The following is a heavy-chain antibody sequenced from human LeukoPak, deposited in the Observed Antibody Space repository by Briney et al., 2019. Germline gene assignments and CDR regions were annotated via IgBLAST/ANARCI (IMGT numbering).Heavy chain of an antibody. V-gene: IGHV1-2*02. CDR3: ARSRICGGSCYSTSWFDP. J-gene: IGHJ5*02. CDR1: GYTFTGYY. D-gene: IGHD2-15*01. Sequence: GASVKVSCKASGYTFTGYYMHWVRQAPGQGLEWMVWINPNSGGTNYAQKFQGRVTMTRDTSISTAYMELSRLRSDDTAVYYCARSRICGGSCYSTSWFDPWGQGTLVTVSS. CDR2: INPNSGGT.